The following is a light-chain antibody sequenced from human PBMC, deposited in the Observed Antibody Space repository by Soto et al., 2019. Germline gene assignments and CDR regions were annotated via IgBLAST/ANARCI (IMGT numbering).Light chain of an antibody. CDR1: QSVSSSY. CDR3: QQYGSSPLVT. CDR2: CAS. J-gene: IGKJ5*01. V-gene: IGKV3-20*01. Sequence: EIVLTQSPGTLSLSPGERATLSCRASQSVSSSYLAWYQQKPGQAPRLLIYCASSRATGIPDRFSGSGSGTDFTLTISRLEPEDFAVYYCQQYGSSPLVTFGQGTRLEI.